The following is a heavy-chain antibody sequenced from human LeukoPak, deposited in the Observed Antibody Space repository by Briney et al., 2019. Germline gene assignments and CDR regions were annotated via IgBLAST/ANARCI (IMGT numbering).Heavy chain of an antibody. CDR1: GGSISSYY. D-gene: IGHD3-10*01. J-gene: IGHJ4*02. V-gene: IGHV4-59*12. CDR2: IYYSGST. CDR3: ARGRYYYGSGSYRFDY. Sequence: PSETLSLTCTVSGGSISSYYWSWIRQSPGKGLEWIGYIYYSGSTNYNPSLKSRVTISVDTSKNQFSLKLSSVTAADTAVYYCARGRYYYGSGSYRFDYWGQGTLVTVSS.